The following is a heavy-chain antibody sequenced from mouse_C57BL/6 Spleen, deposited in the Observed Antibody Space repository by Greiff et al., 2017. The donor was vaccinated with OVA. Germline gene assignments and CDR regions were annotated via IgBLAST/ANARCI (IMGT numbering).Heavy chain of an antibody. J-gene: IGHJ2*01. V-gene: IGHV1-18*01. CDR2: INPNDGGT. D-gene: IGHD4-1*01. Sequence: EVQVVESGPELVKPGASVKLPCKASGYTFTDYNMDWVKQSPGKSLEWIGDINPNDGGTIYNQKFKGKATLTVDKSSSTAYMQLRSLTSEDTAVYYCARSRGRELGLDYWGQGTTLTVSS. CDR3: ARSRGRELGLDY. CDR1: GYTFTDYN.